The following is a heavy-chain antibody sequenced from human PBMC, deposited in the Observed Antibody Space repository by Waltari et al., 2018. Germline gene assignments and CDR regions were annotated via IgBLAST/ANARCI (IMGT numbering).Heavy chain of an antibody. CDR1: GFDFGSYS. Sequence: QVQRVESGGGVVQPGGSLRLSCAASGFDFGSYSMPWVRQAPGKGLEWVAFIRFGGSDKYYADSVKGRFTISRDNSRNTLYLQLNTLRVDDTAVYYCAKTGDCSSSSCLNWFDTWGQGTLVTVSS. V-gene: IGHV3-30*02. D-gene: IGHD2-2*01. CDR2: IRFGGSDK. J-gene: IGHJ5*02. CDR3: AKTGDCSSSSCLNWFDT.